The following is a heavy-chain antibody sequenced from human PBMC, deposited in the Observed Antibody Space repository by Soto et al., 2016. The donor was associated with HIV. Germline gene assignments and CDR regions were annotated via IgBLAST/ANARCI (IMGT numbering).Heavy chain of an antibody. V-gene: IGHV3-23*01. J-gene: IGHJ4*02. CDR1: GFTFSSYA. D-gene: IGHD2-15*01. Sequence: EVQLLESGGGLVQPGGSLRLSCAASGFTFSSYAMSWVRQAPGKGPEWVSVISGSDGSTYYADSVKGRFTISRDNSKNTLYLQMNSLRAEDTAVYYCAKAWDIVVVLSGMGYWGQGTLVTVSS. CDR2: ISGSDGST. CDR3: AKAWDIVVVLSGMGY.